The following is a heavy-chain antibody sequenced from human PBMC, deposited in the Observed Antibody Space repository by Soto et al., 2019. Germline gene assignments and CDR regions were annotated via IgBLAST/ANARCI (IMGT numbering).Heavy chain of an antibody. CDR2: ISYNGKYE. J-gene: IGHJ4*02. Sequence: QVHLVESGGGVVQPGRSLRLSCAASGFTFSTYTMHWVRQAPGKGLEWVADISYNGKYEYYADSVKGRFTISKDNSKRTLYLQMNSLTPKDTAVYYCATTPGGAAYWGQGPLVTVSS. V-gene: IGHV3-30*04. CDR1: GFTFSTYT. CDR3: ATTPGGAAY. D-gene: IGHD4-17*01.